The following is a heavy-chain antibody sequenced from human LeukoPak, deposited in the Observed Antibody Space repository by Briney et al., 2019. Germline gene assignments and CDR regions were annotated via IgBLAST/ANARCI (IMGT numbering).Heavy chain of an antibody. V-gene: IGHV3-21*01. CDR3: ARGDLAITLLRGVIAY. Sequence: GGSLRLSCAASGFTFSSYNMNWVRQAPGKGLEWASSISSSGSHINYADSVKGRFTTSRDNAKNSLYLQMNSLRAEDTAVYYCARGDLAITLLRGVIAYWGQGTLVTVSS. D-gene: IGHD3-10*01. J-gene: IGHJ4*02. CDR1: GFTFSSYN. CDR2: ISSSGSHI.